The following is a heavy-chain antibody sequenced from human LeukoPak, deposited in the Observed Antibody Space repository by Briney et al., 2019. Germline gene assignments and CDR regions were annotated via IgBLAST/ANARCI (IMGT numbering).Heavy chain of an antibody. CDR3: AKDSSGYYYDSSGYSDY. D-gene: IGHD3-22*01. CDR2: ISYDGSNK. Sequence: GRSLRLSCAASGFTFSSYAMHWVRQAPGKGLEWVAVISYDGSNKYYADSVKGRFTISRDNSKNTLYLQMNSLRAEDTAVYYCAKDSSGYYYDSSGYSDYWGQGTLVTVSS. V-gene: IGHV3-30-3*01. J-gene: IGHJ4*02. CDR1: GFTFSSYA.